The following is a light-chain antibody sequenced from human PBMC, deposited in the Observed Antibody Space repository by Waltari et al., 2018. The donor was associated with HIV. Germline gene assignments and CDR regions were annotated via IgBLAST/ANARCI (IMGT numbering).Light chain of an antibody. J-gene: IGLJ2*01. CDR2: DNN. CDR1: SSNIGNNY. V-gene: IGLV1-51*01. Sequence: QSVLTQPPSVSAAPGQKVTISCSGSSSNIGNNYVSWYQQLPGTDPKLRIYDNNKLPSGIPYRFSGSKSGTSATLGITGLQTVDEADYYCGTWDSSLSAVVFGGGTKLTVL. CDR3: GTWDSSLSAVV.